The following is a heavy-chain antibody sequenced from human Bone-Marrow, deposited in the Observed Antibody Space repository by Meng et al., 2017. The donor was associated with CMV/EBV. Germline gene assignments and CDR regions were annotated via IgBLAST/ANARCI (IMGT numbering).Heavy chain of an antibody. J-gene: IGHJ5*02. D-gene: IGHD4-23*01. Sequence: GGSLRLSCAASGFTFSSYWMSWVRQAPGKGLEWVANIKQDGSEKYYVDSVKGRFTISRDNAKNSLYLQMNSLRAEDTAVYYCAGSMVVTPRNWFDPWGQGTLVTVSS. V-gene: IGHV3-7*01. CDR1: GFTFSSYW. CDR3: AGSMVVTPRNWFDP. CDR2: IKQDGSEK.